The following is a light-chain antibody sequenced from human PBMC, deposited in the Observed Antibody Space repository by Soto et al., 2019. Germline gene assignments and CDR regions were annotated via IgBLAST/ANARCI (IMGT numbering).Light chain of an antibody. CDR1: NIGSTS. CDR2: DDS. CDR3: QVWDSSSDLSYV. J-gene: IGLJ1*01. V-gene: IGLV3-21*02. Sequence: SYELAQPPSVSVAPGQTARITCGGNNIGSTSVHWYKQSPGQAPVLVVYDDSDRPSGIPERFSGSNSGNTATLTISRVEAGDEADYYCQVWDSSSDLSYVFGTGTKV.